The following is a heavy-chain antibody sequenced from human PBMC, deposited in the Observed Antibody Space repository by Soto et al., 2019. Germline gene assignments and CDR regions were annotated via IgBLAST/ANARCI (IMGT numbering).Heavy chain of an antibody. J-gene: IGHJ6*02. CDR3: ARTRSAWSDFHYYSLDV. Sequence: GGSLRLSCPASGFTFNSYGMHWVRQGPGNGLEWVAFISYDSTKTYYADSVKGRFTISRDNSNSALYVQMNSLTGEDTAVYYCARTRSAWSDFHYYSLDVWGQGTTVTVSS. CDR2: ISYDSTKT. D-gene: IGHD1-26*01. CDR1: GFTFNSYG. V-gene: IGHV3-30*03.